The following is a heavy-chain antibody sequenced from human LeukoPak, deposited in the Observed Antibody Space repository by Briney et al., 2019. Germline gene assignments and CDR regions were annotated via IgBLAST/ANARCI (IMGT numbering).Heavy chain of an antibody. CDR3: ARGADYDFWSGYYRINFDY. CDR2: IRSDGSNK. CDR1: GFTFSSYG. J-gene: IGHJ4*02. V-gene: IGHV3-30*02. D-gene: IGHD3-3*01. Sequence: GGSLRLSCAAPGFTFSSYGMHWGRQAAGKGLEWVAFIRSDGSNKYYADSVKGRFTISRDNSKNTLYLQMNSLRAEDTAVYYCARGADYDFWSGYYRINFDYWGQGTLVTVSS.